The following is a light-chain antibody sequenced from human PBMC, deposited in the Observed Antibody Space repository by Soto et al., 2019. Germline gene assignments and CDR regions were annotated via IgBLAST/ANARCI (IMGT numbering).Light chain of an antibody. Sequence: DIVFTQSPCTLSLSPGERATLSCRASRSVSSNYLAWYQQKPGQAPRLLIYGASTRATGVPDRFSGSGSGTDFTLTISRLEPEDFAVYHCQQYGSLSWTFGQGTKVDIK. V-gene: IGKV3-20*01. CDR3: QQYGSLSWT. CDR1: RSVSSNY. J-gene: IGKJ1*01. CDR2: GAS.